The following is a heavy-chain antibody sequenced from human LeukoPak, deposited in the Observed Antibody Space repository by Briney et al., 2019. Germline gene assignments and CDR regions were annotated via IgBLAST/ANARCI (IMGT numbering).Heavy chain of an antibody. CDR3: ARVAYYYESSDYSHFDY. CDR2: FYSSSNYI. D-gene: IGHD3-22*01. CDR1: GFRLSKLR. V-gene: IGHV3-21*01. Sequence: GGSLRLSCAASGFRLSKLRVNWGPHAPGEGGECVSYFYSSSNYIYYADSVRGRFTISRDNAKNSVFLQMNSLRAEDTAVYYCARVAYYYESSDYSHFDYWGQGTLVTVSS. J-gene: IGHJ4*02.